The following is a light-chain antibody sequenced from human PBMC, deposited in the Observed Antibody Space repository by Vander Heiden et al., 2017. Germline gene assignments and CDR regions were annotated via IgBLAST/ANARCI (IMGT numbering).Light chain of an antibody. V-gene: IGLV1-40*01. CDR1: SSNIGAGYD. J-gene: IGLJ1*01. CDR2: GNT. Sequence: QSVLTQPPSVSGAPGQRVTISCTGSSSNIGAGYDVHWYQQLPGTAPKLLIYGNTNRPSGIPDRFSGSKSDTSASQAITGLQAEDEADYYCQSYDSSLSGFYVFGTGTKVTVL. CDR3: QSYDSSLSGFYV.